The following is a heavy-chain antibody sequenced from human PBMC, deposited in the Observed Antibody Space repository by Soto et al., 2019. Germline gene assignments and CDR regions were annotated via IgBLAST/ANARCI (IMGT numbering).Heavy chain of an antibody. CDR2: IYYSGST. CDR3: ARGWTAGAGWANWFDL. V-gene: IGHV4-59*12. CDR1: GGSISDYY. D-gene: IGHD6-13*01. Sequence: SETLSLTCTVSGGSISDYYWAWIRLPPGKGLEWIGYIYYSGSTNYNPSLKSRLTLSVDTSKTQFSLNLRTVTAADTAVYYCARGWTAGAGWANWFDLWGQGTLVTVS. J-gene: IGHJ5*02.